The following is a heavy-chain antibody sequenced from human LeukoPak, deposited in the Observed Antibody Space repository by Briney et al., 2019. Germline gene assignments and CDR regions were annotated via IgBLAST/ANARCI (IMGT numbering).Heavy chain of an antibody. D-gene: IGHD2-21*01. CDR2: ISGSADST. CDR3: AKHGGGGSRSPLDY. V-gene: IGHV3-23*01. Sequence: GGSLRLSCAASGFTLSTYAMSWVRQAPGKGMEWVSGISGSADSTYYADALKGRFTISRDNSNNTLYLQMYSLRAEDTAIYYCAKHGGGGSRSPLDYWGQGTLVTVSS. CDR1: GFTLSTYA. J-gene: IGHJ4*02.